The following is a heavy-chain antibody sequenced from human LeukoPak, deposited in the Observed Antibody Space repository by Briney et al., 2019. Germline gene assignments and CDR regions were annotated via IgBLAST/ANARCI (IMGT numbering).Heavy chain of an antibody. D-gene: IGHD1-26*01. J-gene: IGHJ5*02. CDR1: GFTFSSYS. V-gene: IGHV3-48*01. Sequence: GGSLRLSCAASGFTFSSYSMNWVRQAPGKGLEWVSYISSSSSTIYYADSVKGRFTISRDNAKNSLYLQMNSLRAEDTAVYYCAREPHTLSSSWGQGTLVTVSS. CDR2: ISSSSSTI. CDR3: AREPHTLSSS.